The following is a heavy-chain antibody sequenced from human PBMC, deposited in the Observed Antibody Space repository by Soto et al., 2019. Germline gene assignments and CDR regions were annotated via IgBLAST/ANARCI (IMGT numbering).Heavy chain of an antibody. CDR1: WFTFSGSA. J-gene: IGHJ6*02. CDR2: IRSKANSYAT. V-gene: IGHV3-73*01. CDR3: TRRVVATPDYYYYGMDV. D-gene: IGHD5-12*01. Sequence: VGSLRLSCAASWFTFSGSAMHWVRQASGKGLEWVGRIRSKANSYATAYAASVKGRFTISRDDSKNTAYLQMNSLKTEDTAVYYCTRRVVATPDYYYYGMDVWGQGTTVTVSS.